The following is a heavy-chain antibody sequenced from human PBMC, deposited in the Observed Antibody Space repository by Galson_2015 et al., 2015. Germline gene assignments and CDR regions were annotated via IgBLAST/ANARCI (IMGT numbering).Heavy chain of an antibody. CDR3: ARGDTPGDFDY. V-gene: IGHV3-53*01. CDR1: GFNVSGNY. J-gene: IGHJ4*02. CDR2: IYSGGTT. Sequence: SLRLSCAASGFNVSGNYTSWVRQAPGKGLEWVSIIYSGGTTFYAASVKGRFSISRDNSKNTLSLQMNSLRAEDTAVYYCARGDTPGDFDYWGQGTLVTVSS.